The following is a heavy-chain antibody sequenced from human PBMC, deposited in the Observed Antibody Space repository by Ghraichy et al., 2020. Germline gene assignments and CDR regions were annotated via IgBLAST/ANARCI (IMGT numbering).Heavy chain of an antibody. V-gene: IGHV3-53*01. Sequence: GGSLRLSCAASGFTVSSNYMSWVRQAPGKGLEWVSVIYSGGSTYYADSVKGRFTISRDNSKNTLYLQMNSLRAEDTAVYYCARAPNDDTTKVYYYGMDVWGQGTTVTVSS. CDR2: IYSGGST. D-gene: IGHD3-9*01. CDR1: GFTVSSNY. CDR3: ARAPNDDTTKVYYYGMDV. J-gene: IGHJ6*02.